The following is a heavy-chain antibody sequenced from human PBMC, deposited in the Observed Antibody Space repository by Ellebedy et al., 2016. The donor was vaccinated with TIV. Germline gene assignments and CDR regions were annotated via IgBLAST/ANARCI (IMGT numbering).Heavy chain of an antibody. CDR3: ARGGSCSGGSCSPPDY. CDR2: IVPIFDIA. Sequence: AASVKVSCKASGGTFSRYGVSWVRQAPGQGLEWMGRIVPIFDIANYEQKFQGRATITADKSTSTAYMELSSLKSDDTAIYYCARGGSCSGGSCSPPDYWGQGTLVTVSS. V-gene: IGHV1-69*04. CDR1: GGTFSRYG. D-gene: IGHD2-15*01. J-gene: IGHJ4*02.